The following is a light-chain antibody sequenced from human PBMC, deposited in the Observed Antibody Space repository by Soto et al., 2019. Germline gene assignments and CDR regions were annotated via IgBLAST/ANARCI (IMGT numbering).Light chain of an antibody. CDR1: QSINSK. J-gene: IGKJ5*01. CDR2: GAS. CDR3: QQYTDWPPVIT. Sequence: ETVMTQSPATLSLSPGERATLSCRASQSINSKLVWYQQKPGQAPRFLIYGASTRATGIPARFSGSGSGTEFTLTISSLQSEDFAIYYCQQYTDWPPVITFGQGTRLEI. V-gene: IGKV3-15*01.